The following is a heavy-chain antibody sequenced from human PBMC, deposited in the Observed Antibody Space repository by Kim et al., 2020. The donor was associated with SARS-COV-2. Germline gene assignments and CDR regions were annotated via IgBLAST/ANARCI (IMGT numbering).Heavy chain of an antibody. Sequence: SETLSLTCAVYGGSFSGYYWSWIRQPPGKGLEWIGEINHSGSTNYNPSLKSRVTISVDTSKNQFSLKLSSVTAADTAVYYCARGRTYYDFWSGYSYFAYWGQGTLVTVSS. CDR2: INHSGST. CDR3: ARGRTYYDFWSGYSYFAY. J-gene: IGHJ4*02. V-gene: IGHV4-34*01. CDR1: GGSFSGYY. D-gene: IGHD3-3*01.